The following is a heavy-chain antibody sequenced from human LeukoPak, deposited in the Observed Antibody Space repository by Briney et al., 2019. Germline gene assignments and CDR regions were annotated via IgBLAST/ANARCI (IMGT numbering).Heavy chain of an antibody. CDR1: GFTFSSYA. J-gene: IGHJ4*02. CDR3: ALEVVVAATSYFDY. V-gene: IGHV3-23*01. D-gene: IGHD2-15*01. CDR2: ISGSGGST. Sequence: RPGGSLRLSCAASGFTFSSYAMSWVRQAPGKGLKWVSAISGSGGSTYYADSVKGRFTISRDNSKNTLDLQMNSLRAEDTAVYYCALEVVVAATSYFDYWGQGTLVNVCS.